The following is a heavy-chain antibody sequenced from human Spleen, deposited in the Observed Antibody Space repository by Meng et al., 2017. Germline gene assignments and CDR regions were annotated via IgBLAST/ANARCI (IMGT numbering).Heavy chain of an antibody. CDR2: ISWNGGAI. Sequence: GGSLRLSCAASGFTFDNSAMHWVRQAPGKGLEWVSGISWNGGAIGYADSVKGRFTISRDNAKNSLFLQMNSLRVEDTALYYCARDKGISLVTIVRGGMGVWGPGTTVTVSS. CDR3: ARDKGISLVTIVRGGMGV. J-gene: IGHJ6*02. CDR1: GFTFDNSA. D-gene: IGHD3-10*01. V-gene: IGHV3-9*01.